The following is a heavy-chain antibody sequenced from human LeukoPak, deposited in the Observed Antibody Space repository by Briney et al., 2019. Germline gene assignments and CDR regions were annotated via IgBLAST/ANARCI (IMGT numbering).Heavy chain of an antibody. Sequence: ASVTVSCKVSGYTLTELSMHWVRQAPGKGLEWMGGFDPEDGETIYAQKFQGRVTMTEDISTDTAYMELSSLRSEDTAVYYCATLSIFGVVITHHYWGQGTLVTVSS. D-gene: IGHD3-3*01. CDR1: GYTLTELS. V-gene: IGHV1-24*01. CDR3: ATLSIFGVVITHHY. J-gene: IGHJ4*02. CDR2: FDPEDGET.